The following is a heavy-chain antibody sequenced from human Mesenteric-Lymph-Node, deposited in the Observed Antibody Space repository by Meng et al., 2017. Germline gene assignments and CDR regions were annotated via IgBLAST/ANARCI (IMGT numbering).Heavy chain of an antibody. D-gene: IGHD2-15*01. V-gene: IGHV1-8*02. CDR1: GGTFSSYD. J-gene: IGHJ5*02. CDR2: MNPNSGNT. CDR3: ARGLGYCSGGSCYWFDP. Sequence: ASVKVSCKASGGTFSSYDINWVRQATGQGLEWMGWMNPNSGNTGYAQKFQGRVTMTRNTSISTAYMELSSLRSEDTAVYYCARGLGYCSGGSCYWFDPWGQGTLVTVSS.